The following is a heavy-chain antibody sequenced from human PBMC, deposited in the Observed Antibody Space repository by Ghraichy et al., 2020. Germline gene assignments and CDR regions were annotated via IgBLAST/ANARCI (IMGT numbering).Heavy chain of an antibody. V-gene: IGHV3-7*03. CDR1: GFTFTTYW. Sequence: SCAASGFTFTTYWMSWVRQAPGKGLEWVANINQDGSEKYYVDSVKGRFTISRDNAKNSLYLQMNSLRDDDTAVYYCARTPYSYAPYYFDYWGQGTLVTVSS. CDR2: INQDGSEK. CDR3: ARTPYSYAPYYFDY. D-gene: IGHD5-18*01. J-gene: IGHJ4*02.